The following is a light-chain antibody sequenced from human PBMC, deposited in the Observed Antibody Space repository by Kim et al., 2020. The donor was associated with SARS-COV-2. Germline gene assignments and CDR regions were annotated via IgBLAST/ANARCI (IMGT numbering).Light chain of an antibody. CDR1: QSLVHSDGITY. Sequence: DVQMTQSSLSLPVNVGQPASISCRSSQSLVHSDGITYLSWFQHRPGQSPRRLIYLVSNRDSGVPDRFSGSGSGTDFTLKITRVEAEDVGVYSCMQSAHWPPTFGQGTKVEIK. J-gene: IGKJ1*01. CDR2: LVS. V-gene: IGKV2-30*02. CDR3: MQSAHWPPT.